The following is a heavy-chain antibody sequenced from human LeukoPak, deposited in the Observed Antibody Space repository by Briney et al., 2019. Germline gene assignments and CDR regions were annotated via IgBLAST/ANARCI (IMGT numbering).Heavy chain of an antibody. CDR1: GGSISSSGYY. J-gene: IGHJ4*02. V-gene: IGHV4-30-2*01. Sequence: SQTLSLTCTVSGGSISSSGYYWSWIRQPPGKGLEWIGYIYHDGTTYYNPSLKSRVTISVDRSKNQLSLQLTSVTAADTAVYYCARWADYWGQGTLVTVSS. CDR3: ARWADY. CDR2: IYHDGTT.